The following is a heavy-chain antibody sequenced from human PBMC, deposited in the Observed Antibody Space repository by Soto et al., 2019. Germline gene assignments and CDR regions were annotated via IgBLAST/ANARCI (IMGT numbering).Heavy chain of an antibody. D-gene: IGHD6-13*01. Sequence: GASVKVSCKVSGYTLTELSMHWARQAHGKGLEWMGGIDPEDGETIYAQKFQGRVTMTEDTSTDTAYMELSSMRYEDTGVYYCAIWYTTSWYLGVGSGAAFDIWGQGTMVTVPS. CDR2: IDPEDGET. CDR1: GYTLTELS. J-gene: IGHJ3*02. V-gene: IGHV1-24*01. CDR3: AIWYTTSWYLGVGSGAAFDI.